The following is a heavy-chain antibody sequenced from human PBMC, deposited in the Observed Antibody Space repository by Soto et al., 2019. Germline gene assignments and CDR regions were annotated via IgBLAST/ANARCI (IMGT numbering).Heavy chain of an antibody. D-gene: IGHD6-13*01. V-gene: IGHV3-15*07. Sequence: EVQLVESGGGLVKPGGSLRLSCAASGFTFSNAWMNWVRQAPGKGLGWVGRIKSKTDGGTTDYAAPVKGRFTISRDDSKNTLYLQMNSLKTEDTAVYYCTTDPFWGIADQNWGQGTLVTVSS. CDR1: GFTFSNAW. J-gene: IGHJ4*02. CDR3: TTDPFWGIADQN. CDR2: IKSKTDGGTT.